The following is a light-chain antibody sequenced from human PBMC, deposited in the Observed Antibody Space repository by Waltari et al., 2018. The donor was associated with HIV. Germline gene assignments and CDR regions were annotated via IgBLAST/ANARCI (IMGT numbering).Light chain of an antibody. Sequence: QSVLTQPPSASGTPGQRVSISCSGSSSNIGSNAVNWYQQFPGTAPKLLIYSNNKRPSGVPDRFSGSKSGTSASLAISGLQSDDEADYFCAAWDDSLSGSWVFGGGTTLTVL. V-gene: IGLV1-44*01. CDR1: SSNIGSNA. CDR2: SNN. CDR3: AAWDDSLSGSWV. J-gene: IGLJ3*02.